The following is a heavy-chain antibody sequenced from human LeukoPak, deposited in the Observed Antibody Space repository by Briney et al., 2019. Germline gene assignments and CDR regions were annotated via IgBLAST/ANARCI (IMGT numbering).Heavy chain of an antibody. CDR1: GFTFSGYS. V-gene: IGHV3-30*04. Sequence: PGGSLRLSCAVSGFTFSGYSMHWVRQAPGKGLEWVGIISYDGSNSYYAYSVKGRCTISRDNSKNTLYLHMNSLRAEDTAVYFCARKAKHYGDDNWFDPWGQGTLVTVSS. CDR2: ISYDGSNS. D-gene: IGHD4-17*01. CDR3: ARKAKHYGDDNWFDP. J-gene: IGHJ5*02.